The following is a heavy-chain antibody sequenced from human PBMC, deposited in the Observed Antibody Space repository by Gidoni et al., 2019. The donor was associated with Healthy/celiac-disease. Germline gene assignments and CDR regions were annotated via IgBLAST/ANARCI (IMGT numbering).Heavy chain of an antibody. CDR2: MKPSGGST. CDR1: GYTFTSYY. CDR3: ARVRANDIGVVPAAWYYCDY. J-gene: IGHJ4*02. V-gene: IGHV1-46*01. D-gene: IGHD2-2*01. Sequence: QVQLVQSAAEVKKPGASVKVSCTASGYTFTSYYMHWVRQAPGQGLEWMGIMKPSGGSTSYEQKFQGRVTMTRDKSTSTVYMELSSLRSEDTAVYYCARVRANDIGVVPAAWYYCDYWGQGTLVNVSS.